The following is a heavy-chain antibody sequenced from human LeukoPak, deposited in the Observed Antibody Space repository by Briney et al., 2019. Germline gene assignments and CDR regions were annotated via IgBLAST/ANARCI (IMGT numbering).Heavy chain of an antibody. J-gene: IGHJ3*02. CDR2: IYSGGST. CDR3: ARDNRGGGGERIDAFDI. D-gene: IGHD1-14*01. V-gene: IGHV3-53*01. CDR1: GFPVSSNY. Sequence: GGSLRLSCAASGFPVSSNYMSWVRQAPGKGLEWVSVIYSGGSTYYADSVKGRFTISRDNSKNTLYLQMNSLRAEDTAVYYCARDNRGGGGERIDAFDIWGQGTMVTVSS.